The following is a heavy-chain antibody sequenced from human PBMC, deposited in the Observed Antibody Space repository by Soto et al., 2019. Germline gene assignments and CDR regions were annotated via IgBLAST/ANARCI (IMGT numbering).Heavy chain of an antibody. Sequence: EVQVLESGGDLVQPGGSLRLSCAASGFTFSSYAMTWVRQAPGKGLEWVSGIGGSGAATYYADSVKGRFTTSRDNSKNTLYLQMNSLRAEDTAVYYCAKGKLGDYYYMDVWGKGTTVTVSS. D-gene: IGHD3-16*01. CDR1: GFTFSSYA. J-gene: IGHJ6*03. CDR3: AKGKLGDYYYMDV. CDR2: IGGSGAAT. V-gene: IGHV3-23*01.